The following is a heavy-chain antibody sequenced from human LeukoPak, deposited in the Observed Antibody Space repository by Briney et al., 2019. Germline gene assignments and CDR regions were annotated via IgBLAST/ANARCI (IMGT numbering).Heavy chain of an antibody. V-gene: IGHV4-39*07. CDR2: IYYSGST. J-gene: IGHJ4*02. D-gene: IGHD6-19*01. CDR1: GGSISSSSYY. CDR3: ARDWAYSSGWYPDY. Sequence: SETLSLTCTVSGGSISSSSYYWGWIRQPPGKGLEWIGSIYYSGSTYYNPSLKSRVTISVDTSKNQFSLKLSSVTAADTAVYYCARDWAYSSGWYPDYWGQGTLVTVSS.